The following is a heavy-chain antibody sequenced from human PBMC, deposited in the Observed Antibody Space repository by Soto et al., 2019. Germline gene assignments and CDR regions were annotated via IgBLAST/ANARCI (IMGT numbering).Heavy chain of an antibody. CDR2: ISYDGRVK. J-gene: IGHJ4*02. Sequence: GGSLRLSCAASGFSISNFAFHWVRQAPGKGLEWVALISYDGRVKYYGDSARGRFATSRDNSKNTLYLQMNSLGPEDTAVYFCARDLRGYNYGPLEYWGQGTLVTVSS. CDR3: ARDLRGYNYGPLEY. CDR1: GFSISNFA. V-gene: IGHV3-30*09. D-gene: IGHD5-18*01.